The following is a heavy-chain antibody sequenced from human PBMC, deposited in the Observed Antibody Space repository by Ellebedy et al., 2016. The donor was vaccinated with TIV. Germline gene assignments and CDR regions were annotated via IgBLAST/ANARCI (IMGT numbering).Heavy chain of an antibody. CDR2: ISSSNTMM. D-gene: IGHD2/OR15-2a*01. Sequence: GESLKISXAASGFTFSTYSMKWVRQAPGKGLEWISYISSSNTMMSYADSVKGRFTISRDNAKNSLSLQMNSLRADDTAVYYCAREGYYSALDVWGQGTTVTVSS. J-gene: IGHJ6*02. V-gene: IGHV3-48*04. CDR1: GFTFSTYS. CDR3: AREGYYSALDV.